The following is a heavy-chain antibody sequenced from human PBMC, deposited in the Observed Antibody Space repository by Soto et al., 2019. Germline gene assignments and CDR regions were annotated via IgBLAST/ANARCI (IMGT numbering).Heavy chain of an antibody. J-gene: IGHJ4*02. CDR3: ARDLGSGYDPGDY. CDR1: GDTFTIFA. D-gene: IGHD5-12*01. CDR2: IIPTIGTT. V-gene: IGHV1-69*12. Sequence: QVQLVQSGAEVKKPGSSVKVSCKASGDTFTIFAISWVRQAPGQGLEWMGGIIPTIGTTNYAQRFQGRITITGDESTGTAYMELSSQKSEDKAVYYCARDLGSGYDPGDYWGQGTLVTVSS.